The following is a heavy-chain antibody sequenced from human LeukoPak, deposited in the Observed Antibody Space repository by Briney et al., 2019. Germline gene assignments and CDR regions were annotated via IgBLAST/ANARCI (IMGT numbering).Heavy chain of an antibody. CDR2: INPSGGST. D-gene: IGHD5-18*01. J-gene: IGHJ3*02. CDR3: ARGREPAASWIQLWFSAPTI. CDR1: GYTFTSYY. Sequence: GASVKVSCKASGYTFTSYYMHWVRQAPGQGLEWMGIINPSGGSTNYAQKFKGRVTITADESTSTAYMEQSSLRSEDTAVYYCARGREPAASWIQLWFSAPTIWGQGTMVTVSS. V-gene: IGHV1-46*01.